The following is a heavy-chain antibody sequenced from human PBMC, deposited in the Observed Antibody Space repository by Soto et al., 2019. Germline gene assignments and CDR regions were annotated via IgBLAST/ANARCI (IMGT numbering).Heavy chain of an antibody. CDR2: INSDGSST. CDR1: GFTFSSYW. V-gene: IGHV3-74*01. Sequence: SLRLSCAASGFTFSSYWMHWVRQAPGKGLVWVSRINSDGSSTSYADSVKGRFTISRDNAKNTLYLQMNSLRAEDTAVYYCARDRYSYGLLSRGFDYWGQGTLVTVSS. CDR3: ARDRYSYGLLSRGFDY. J-gene: IGHJ4*02. D-gene: IGHD5-18*01.